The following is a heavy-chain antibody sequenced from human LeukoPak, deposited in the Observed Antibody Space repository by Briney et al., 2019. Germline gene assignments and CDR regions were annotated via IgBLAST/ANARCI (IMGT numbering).Heavy chain of an antibody. Sequence: GGSLRLSCAASGFTFSSYEMNWVRQAPGKGLEWVSYISSSGSTIYYADSVKGRFTTSRDNAKNSLYLQMNSLRAEDTAVYYCASCSYDILTGYYFDYWGQGTLVTVSS. CDR3: ASCSYDILTGYYFDY. J-gene: IGHJ4*02. CDR2: ISSSGSTI. V-gene: IGHV3-48*03. CDR1: GFTFSSYE. D-gene: IGHD3-9*01.